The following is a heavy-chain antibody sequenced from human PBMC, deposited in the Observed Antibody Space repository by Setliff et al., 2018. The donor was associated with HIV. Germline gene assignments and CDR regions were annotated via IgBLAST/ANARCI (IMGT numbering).Heavy chain of an antibody. V-gene: IGHV4-59*11. CDR2: MYSSGRV. Sequence: SETLSLTCTVSGDSISSHYWSWIRQPPGKGLEWIGTMYSSGRVSYNSSLKTRVTISGDTSKNHFSLNMTSVTAADTAVYYCARPVSKYFYAMDVWVLGTTVTVSS. CDR1: GDSISSHY. CDR3: ARPVSKYFYAMDV. J-gene: IGHJ6*02.